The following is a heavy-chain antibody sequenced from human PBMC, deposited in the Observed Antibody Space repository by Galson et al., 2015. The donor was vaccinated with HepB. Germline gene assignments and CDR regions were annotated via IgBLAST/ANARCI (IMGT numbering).Heavy chain of an antibody. V-gene: IGHV3-23*01. CDR1: GFTFSSYG. J-gene: IGHJ4*02. CDR3: ARPLGGHLFDY. Sequence: SLRLSCAASGFTFSSYGMSWVRQAPGQGLEWVSTFNGSGNIFYADSVKGRFTIPRDNSKNTLYLQMNSLRVDDTAVYFCARPLGGHLFDYWGQGTLVTVSS. D-gene: IGHD3-3*02. CDR2: FNGSGNI.